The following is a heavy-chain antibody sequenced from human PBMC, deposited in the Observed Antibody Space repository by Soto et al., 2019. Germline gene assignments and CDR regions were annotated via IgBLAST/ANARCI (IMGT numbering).Heavy chain of an antibody. CDR2: ISGSGGST. Sequence: PGESLKISCAASGFTFSSYAMSWVRQAPGKGLEWVSAISGSGGSTYYADSVKGRFTISRDNSKNTLYLQMNSLRAEDTAVYYCAKIWALSYYFDYWGQGTLVTVSS. D-gene: IGHD3-10*01. CDR3: AKIWALSYYFDY. J-gene: IGHJ4*02. CDR1: GFTFSSYA. V-gene: IGHV3-23*01.